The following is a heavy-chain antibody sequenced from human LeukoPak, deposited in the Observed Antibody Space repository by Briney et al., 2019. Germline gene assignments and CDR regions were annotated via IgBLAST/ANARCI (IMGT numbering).Heavy chain of an antibody. V-gene: IGHV4-59*10. CDR3: ARDTRWMVRGVNIYYYYYMDV. D-gene: IGHD3-10*01. CDR1: GGSFSGYY. CDR2: IYTSGST. J-gene: IGHJ6*03. Sequence: PSETLSLTCAVYGGSFSGYYWSWIRQPPGKGLEWIGRIYTSGSTNYNPSLKSRVTMSVDTSKNQFSLKLSSVTAADTAVYYCARDTRWMVRGVNIYYYYYMDVWGKGTTVTISS.